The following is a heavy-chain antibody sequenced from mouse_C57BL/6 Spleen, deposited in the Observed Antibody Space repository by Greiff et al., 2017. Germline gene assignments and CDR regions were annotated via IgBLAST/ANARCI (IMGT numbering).Heavy chain of an antibody. J-gene: IGHJ4*01. CDR2: IDPSDSYT. CDR3: ARGLRLGDD. Sequence: QVQLKQPGAELVMPGASVKLSCKASGYTFTSYWMHWVKQRPGQGLEWIGEIDPSDSYTNYNQKFKGKSTLTVDKSSSTAYMRLSSLTSEDSAVYYCARGLRLGDDWGQGTSVTVSS. V-gene: IGHV1-69*01. CDR1: GYTFTSYW. D-gene: IGHD3-2*02.